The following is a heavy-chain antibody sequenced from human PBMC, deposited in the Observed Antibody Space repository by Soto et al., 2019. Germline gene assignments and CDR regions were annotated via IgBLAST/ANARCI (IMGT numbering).Heavy chain of an antibody. CDR3: ARGQVVAAQH. D-gene: IGHD2-15*01. V-gene: IGHV4-30-2*01. J-gene: IGHJ4*02. CDR2: IYHSGST. Sequence: QLQLQESGSGLVKPSQTLSLTCAVSGGSISSGGYSWSWIRQPPGKGLEWIGYIYHSGSTYYNPCLXSXVXIXXGRSKNQFSLKLSSVTAAATAVYYCARGQVVAAQHWGQGTLVTVSS. CDR1: GGSISSGGYS.